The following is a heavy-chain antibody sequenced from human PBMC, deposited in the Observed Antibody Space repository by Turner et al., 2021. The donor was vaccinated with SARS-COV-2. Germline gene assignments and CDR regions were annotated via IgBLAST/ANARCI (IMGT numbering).Heavy chain of an antibody. V-gene: IGHV4-34*01. CDR2: ITRSGRP. CDR1: GLSFPNYY. J-gene: IGHJ1*01. D-gene: IGHD1-26*01. Sequence: QVHLQQWGAGLLKPSETLSLTCAVSGLSFPNYYWTWIRQSPGKGLEWIGEITRSGRPDYNPSLRSRVTISIDTSKNEFSLILNSVTAADSGVYYCATGTRVVWELLHHWGQGTTVTVSS. CDR3: ATGTRVVWELLHH.